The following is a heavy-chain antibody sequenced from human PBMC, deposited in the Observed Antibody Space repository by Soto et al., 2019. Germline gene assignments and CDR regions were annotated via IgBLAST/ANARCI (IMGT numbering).Heavy chain of an antibody. CDR3: ARGRSIAAPAIYF. V-gene: IGHV4-34*01. J-gene: IGHJ4*02. Sequence: QVQLQQWGAGLLKPSETLSLTCAVYGGSFSGYYWSWIRQPPGKGLEWIGEINHSGSTNYHPSLRSRVTVSVDTSKNQFSLKLSSVTAADTAVYYCARGRSIAAPAIYFWGQGTLVTVSS. CDR2: INHSGST. D-gene: IGHD6-6*01. CDR1: GGSFSGYY.